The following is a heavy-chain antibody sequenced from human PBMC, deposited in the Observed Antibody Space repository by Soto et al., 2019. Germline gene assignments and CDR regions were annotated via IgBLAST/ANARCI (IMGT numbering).Heavy chain of an antibody. CDR2: INHSGST. CDR1: GGSFSGYY. Sequence: KPSETLSLTCAVYGGSFSGYYWSWIRQPPGKGLEWIGEINHSGSTNYNPSLKSRVTISVDTSKNQFSLKLSSVTAADTAVYYCARRVRYSGSPYYFDCWGQGTLVTVSS. V-gene: IGHV4-34*01. CDR3: ARRVRYSGSPYYFDC. D-gene: IGHD5-12*01. J-gene: IGHJ4*02.